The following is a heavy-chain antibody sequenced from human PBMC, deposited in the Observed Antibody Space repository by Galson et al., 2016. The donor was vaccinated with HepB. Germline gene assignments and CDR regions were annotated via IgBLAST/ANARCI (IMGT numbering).Heavy chain of an antibody. V-gene: IGHV5-51*01. CDR2: IYPGDSDI. J-gene: IGHJ3*02. D-gene: IGHD4-17*01. Sequence: QSGAEVKKPGESLKISCKGSGYTFTSHWIGWVRQMPGKGLEWMGIIYPGDSDIRYSPSFQGQVTISADKSISTAYLQWSSLKASDTAIYYCARLKSPDYDDYAHAFDIWGQGTMVTVSS. CDR1: GYTFTSHW. CDR3: ARLKSPDYDDYAHAFDI.